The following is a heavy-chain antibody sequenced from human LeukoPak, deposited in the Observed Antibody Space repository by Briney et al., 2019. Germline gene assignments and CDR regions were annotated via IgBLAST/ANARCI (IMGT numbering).Heavy chain of an antibody. V-gene: IGHV3-9*01. CDR1: GFNFDDYA. J-gene: IGHJ2*01. CDR3: AKDKVTSHSGSPGYFDL. D-gene: IGHD1-26*01. Sequence: PGGSLRLSCAASGFNFDDYAMHWVRKAPAKGLEWVSGISWNSGSIGYADSVRGRFTISRDNANNSLYMQMNSLRPEDTALYFCAKDKVTSHSGSPGYFDLWGRGTLVTVSS. CDR2: ISWNSGSI.